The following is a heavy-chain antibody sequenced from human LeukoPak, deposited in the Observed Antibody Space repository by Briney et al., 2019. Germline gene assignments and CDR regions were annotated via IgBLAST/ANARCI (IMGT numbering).Heavy chain of an antibody. CDR2: IIPIFGTA. CDR1: GGTFSSYA. V-gene: IGHV1-69*13. J-gene: IGHJ4*02. Sequence: SVKVSCKASGGTFSSYAISWVRQAPGQGLEWMGGIIPIFGTANYAQKFQGRVTITADESTSTAYMELSSLRSEDTAEYYCARDLKQQRMFDYWGQGTLVTVSS. CDR3: ARDLKQQRMFDY. D-gene: IGHD6-13*01.